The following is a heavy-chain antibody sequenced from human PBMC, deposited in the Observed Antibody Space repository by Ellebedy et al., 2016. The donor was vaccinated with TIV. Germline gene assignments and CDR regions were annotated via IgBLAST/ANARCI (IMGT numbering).Heavy chain of an antibody. CDR1: GGSISSYY. V-gene: IGHV4-59*01. Sequence: MPGGSLRLSCTVSGGSISSYYWSWIRQPPGKGLEWIGYIYYSGSTNYNPSLKSRVTISVDTSKNQFSLKLSSVTAADTAVYYCAKGGLSRYYDSSAYPGAFDIWGQGTMVTVSS. D-gene: IGHD3-22*01. J-gene: IGHJ3*02. CDR3: AKGGLSRYYDSSAYPGAFDI. CDR2: IYYSGST.